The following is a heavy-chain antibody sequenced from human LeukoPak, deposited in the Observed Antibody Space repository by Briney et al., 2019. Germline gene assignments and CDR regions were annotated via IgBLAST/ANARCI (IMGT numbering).Heavy chain of an antibody. CDR3: AKGGYYERPWYFDY. D-gene: IGHD3-22*01. CDR2: IGSDNKP. Sequence: GGSLRLSCEASGFTFSAYAMTWVRQAPGKGLEWVSSIGSDNKPHYSESVKGRFAISRDNSKNALYLQMNSLRAEDTAVYYCAKGGYYERPWYFDYWGQGTLVTVSS. CDR1: GFTFSAYA. V-gene: IGHV3-23*05. J-gene: IGHJ4*02.